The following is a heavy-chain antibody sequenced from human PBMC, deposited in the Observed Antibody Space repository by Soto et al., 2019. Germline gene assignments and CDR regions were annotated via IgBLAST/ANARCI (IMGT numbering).Heavy chain of an antibody. J-gene: IGHJ4*02. V-gene: IGHV3-48*02. CDR1: GFTFSSYS. CDR2: ISSSSSTI. D-gene: IGHD3-22*01. Sequence: GGSLRLSCAASGFTFSSYSMNWVRQAPGKGLEWVSYISSSSSTIYYADSVKGRFTISRDNAKNSLYLQMNSLRDEDTAVYYCASSPDYYDSSELDYWGQGTLVTVSS. CDR3: ASSPDYYDSSELDY.